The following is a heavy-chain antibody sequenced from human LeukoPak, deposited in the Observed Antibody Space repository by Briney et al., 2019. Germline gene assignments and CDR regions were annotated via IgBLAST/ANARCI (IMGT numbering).Heavy chain of an antibody. CDR1: GGSISSYY. D-gene: IGHD4-17*01. V-gene: IGHV4-4*07. J-gene: IGHJ3*02. CDR3: AGSTVTTYQDAFDI. CDR2: IYSSGST. Sequence: SETLSLTCTVSGGSISSYYWSWIRQPAGKGLKWIGRIYSSGSTNYNPSLKSRVTMSVDTSKNQFSLKLSSVTAADTAVYYCAGSTVTTYQDAFDIWGQGTMVTVSS.